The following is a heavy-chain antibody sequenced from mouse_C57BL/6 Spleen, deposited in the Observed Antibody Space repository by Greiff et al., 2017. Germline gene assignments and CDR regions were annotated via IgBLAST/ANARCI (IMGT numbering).Heavy chain of an antibody. V-gene: IGHV1-9*01. CDR1: GYTFTGSW. D-gene: IGHD1-1*01. J-gene: IGHJ4*01. CDR2: ILPGSGST. Sequence: VQLQQSGAELMKPGASVKLSCKATGYTFTGSWIEWVKQRPGHGLEWIGEILPGSGSTNYNEKFKGKATFTAATSSNTAYMQLSSLTTEDSAIYYCARSRVITTVVDYAMDYWGQGTSVTVSS. CDR3: ARSRVITTVVDYAMDY.